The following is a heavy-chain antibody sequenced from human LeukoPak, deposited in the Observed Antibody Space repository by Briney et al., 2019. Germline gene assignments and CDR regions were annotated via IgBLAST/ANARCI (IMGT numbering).Heavy chain of an antibody. CDR1: ARSIRSSSYY. CDR3: ARRGRDGYYTEIYGEYYCMDA. CDR2: IYYSEIT. J-gene: IGHJ6*03. D-gene: IGHD5-24*01. Sequence: SETLSLICTLSARSIRSSSYYWGWLRQPPGKGLARIWSIYYSEITYYNPSLKSRVTISVDTSKNPFSLKLSSVTAADTAVYYCARRGRDGYYTEIYGEYYCMDAWGKGTTVTISS. V-gene: IGHV4-39*01.